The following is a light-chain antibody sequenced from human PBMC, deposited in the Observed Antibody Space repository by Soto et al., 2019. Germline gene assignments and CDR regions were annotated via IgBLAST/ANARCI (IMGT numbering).Light chain of an antibody. J-gene: IGKJ4*01. Sequence: EIVVTQSPPTLSVSPGERATLSCRASQSVSSRLAWYQQKRGQAPRLLIYDASNRATGIPARFSGSGSGTDFTLTISSLEPEDFAVYYCQQRSNWPLTFGGGTKVDIK. CDR1: QSVSSR. V-gene: IGKV3-11*01. CDR2: DAS. CDR3: QQRSNWPLT.